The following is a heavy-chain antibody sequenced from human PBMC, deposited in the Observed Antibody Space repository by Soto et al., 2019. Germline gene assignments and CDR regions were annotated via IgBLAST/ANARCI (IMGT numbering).Heavy chain of an antibody. D-gene: IGHD6-19*01. CDR1: GYIFTGYY. V-gene: IGHV1-2*04. J-gene: IGHJ4*02. CDR3: ARGSRIAVAGNPFSDY. CDR2: INPNSGDT. Sequence: QVQLVQFGAEVKKPGASVKVSCKASGYIFTGYYMHWVRQAPGQGLEWMGWINPNSGDTNYAQKFQGWVTMTRDTXIXRAYMEMSRLTFDDTAVYYCARGSRIAVAGNPFSDYWGQGPLVTVSS.